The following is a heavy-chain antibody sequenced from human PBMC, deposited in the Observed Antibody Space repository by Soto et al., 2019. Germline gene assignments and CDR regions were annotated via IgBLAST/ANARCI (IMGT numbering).Heavy chain of an antibody. Sequence: QVQLQESGPGLVKPSGTLSLTCAVSGGSINSSNWWSWSGQPPGRGLEWIGEIYHSGSTNYTPSLKSRVTISVDKSKNQFSLKLNSVTAADTAVYYCARVWTTVTNWFDPWGQGTLVTVSS. V-gene: IGHV4-4*02. CDR1: GGSINSSNW. D-gene: IGHD4-17*01. J-gene: IGHJ5*02. CDR2: IYHSGST. CDR3: ARVWTTVTNWFDP.